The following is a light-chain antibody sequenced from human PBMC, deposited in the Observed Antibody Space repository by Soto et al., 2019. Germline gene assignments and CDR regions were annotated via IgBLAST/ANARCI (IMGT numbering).Light chain of an antibody. V-gene: IGKV3-20*01. Sequence: EIVLTQSPGTLSLSPGERATLSCRARHSVASRSLAWYQQKPGQAPSLLIYDTSSRATGTPDRFSGSGSGADFTLTISRLEPEDFAVYYFQQYDSSMYTVGQGNMLEI. J-gene: IGKJ2*01. CDR1: HSVASRS. CDR3: QQYDSSMYT. CDR2: DTS.